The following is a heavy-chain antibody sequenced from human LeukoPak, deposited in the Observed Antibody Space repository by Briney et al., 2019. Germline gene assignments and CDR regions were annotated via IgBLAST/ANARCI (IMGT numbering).Heavy chain of an antibody. J-gene: IGHJ3*02. CDR2: IRSSGSPI. CDR3: ARSEVNTFDI. D-gene: IGHD3-22*01. Sequence: GGSLRLSCVASAFTFSSYEMDWVRQAPGKGLEWISHIRSSGSPIYYADSVKGRFTISRDNAKNSLYLQMNSLRAEDTAVYYCARSEVNTFDIWGQGTMVTVSS. V-gene: IGHV3-48*03. CDR1: AFTFSSYE.